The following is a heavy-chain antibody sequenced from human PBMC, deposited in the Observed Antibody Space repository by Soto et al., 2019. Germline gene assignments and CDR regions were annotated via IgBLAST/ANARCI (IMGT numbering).Heavy chain of an antibody. J-gene: IGHJ4*02. V-gene: IGHV3-7*04. CDR2: IKEDGSEK. CDR1: GFTFSSYW. Sequence: EVQLVESGGGLVQPGGSLRLSCAASGFTFSSYWMSWVRQAPGRGLEWVGNIKEDGSEKYYVDSVKDRFTVSRDNAKNSLYLQMNSLRAEDTAVYYCARATGADKEDYWGQGTLVTVSS. D-gene: IGHD3-10*01. CDR3: ARATGADKEDY.